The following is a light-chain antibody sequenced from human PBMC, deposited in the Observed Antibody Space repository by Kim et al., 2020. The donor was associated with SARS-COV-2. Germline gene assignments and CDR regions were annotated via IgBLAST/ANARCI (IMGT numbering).Light chain of an antibody. V-gene: IGKV3-15*01. Sequence: SGSPGETATLSCRASQSVKSNLAWYQQKPGQAPRLLIYGASTRATGIPARFSGSGSGTEFTLTISSLQSEDFAVYYCQQYNNWPYTFGQGTKLEI. CDR1: QSVKSN. CDR2: GAS. J-gene: IGKJ2*01. CDR3: QQYNNWPYT.